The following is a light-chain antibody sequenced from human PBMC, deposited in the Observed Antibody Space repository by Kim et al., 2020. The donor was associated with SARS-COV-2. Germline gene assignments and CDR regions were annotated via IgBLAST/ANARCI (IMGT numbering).Light chain of an antibody. CDR2: GAS. Sequence: EIVLTQSPGTLSLSPGERATLSCRASQSVSSSYLAWYQQKPGQAPRLLIYGASSRATGIPDRFSGSGSGTDFTLTISRLEPEDFAVYYCQQYGSSPYTFGQGNKL. CDR1: QSVSSSY. J-gene: IGKJ2*01. V-gene: IGKV3-20*01. CDR3: QQYGSSPYT.